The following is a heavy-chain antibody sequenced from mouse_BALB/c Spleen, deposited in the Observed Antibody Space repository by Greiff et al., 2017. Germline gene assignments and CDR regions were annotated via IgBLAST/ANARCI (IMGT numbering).Heavy chain of an antibody. Sequence: EVKLMESGGGLVQPGGSLKLSCAASGFTFSSYGMSWVRQTPDKRLELVATINSNGGSTYYPDSVKGRFTISRDNAKNTLNLQMSSLKSEDTAMYYCARGEDRYDGYYYAMDYWGQGTSVTVSS. CDR2: INSNGGST. CDR3: ARGEDRYDGYYYAMDY. D-gene: IGHD2-14*01. CDR1: GFTFSSYG. V-gene: IGHV5-6-3*01. J-gene: IGHJ4*01.